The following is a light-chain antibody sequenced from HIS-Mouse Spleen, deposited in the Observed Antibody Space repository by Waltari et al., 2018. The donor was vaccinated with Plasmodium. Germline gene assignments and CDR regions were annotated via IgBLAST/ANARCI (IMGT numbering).Light chain of an antibody. CDR1: QSVSSGY. Sequence: EIVLTQSPGTLSLSPGERATLSCRASQSVSSGYLAGYRQKPCQAPRLLIYGASSRATGLPDRFSGSGSGTDFTLTISRLEPEDFAVYYCQQYGSSPLFGQGTKLEIK. V-gene: IGKV3-20*01. CDR2: GAS. CDR3: QQYGSSPL. J-gene: IGKJ2*01.